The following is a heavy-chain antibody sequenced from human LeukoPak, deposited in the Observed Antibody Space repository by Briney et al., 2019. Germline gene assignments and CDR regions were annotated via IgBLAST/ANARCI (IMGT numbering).Heavy chain of an antibody. J-gene: IGHJ4*02. V-gene: IGHV1-46*01. CDR2: INPSGGST. CDR1: GYTFTSYY. Sequence: ASVKVSCKASGYTFTSYYIDWVRQAPGQGLEWMGVINPSGGSTRYAQKFQGRVTMTRDTSTRTVYMELSSLRSEDTAAYYCAREGEVIVTDNLFYWGQGTLVTVSS. CDR3: AREGEVIVTDNLFY. D-gene: IGHD2-21*01.